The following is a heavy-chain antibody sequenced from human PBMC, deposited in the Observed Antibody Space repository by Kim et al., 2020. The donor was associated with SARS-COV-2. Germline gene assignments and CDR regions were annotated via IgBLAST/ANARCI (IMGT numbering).Heavy chain of an antibody. Sequence: SETLSLTCNVSSGSIRSSNYYWGWTRQFPGKGLEWTGSIYYSGSTYYNPSLKSRVTISIDTSKNQFSLKMSSVTAADTALYYCARQPSSGLYLGAFEIWGQGAMVTVSS. CDR1: SGSIRSSNYY. D-gene: IGHD6-25*01. V-gene: IGHV4-39*01. CDR2: IYYSGST. CDR3: ARQPSSGLYLGAFEI. J-gene: IGHJ3*02.